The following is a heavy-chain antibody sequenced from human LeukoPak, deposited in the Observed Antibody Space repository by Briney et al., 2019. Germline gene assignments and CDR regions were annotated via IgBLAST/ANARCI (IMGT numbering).Heavy chain of an antibody. D-gene: IGHD3-22*01. CDR1: GFTFSSYA. J-gene: IGHJ4*02. Sequence: GGSLRLSCAASGFTFSSYAMSWVRQAPGKGLEWVSTISGSGASTYYADSVKGRFTISRVNSKNTLYLQMNSLRAEDTAVYYCVKYYDSSGSYYFDYWGQGTLVTVSS. CDR2: ISGSGAST. V-gene: IGHV3-23*01. CDR3: VKYYDSSGSYYFDY.